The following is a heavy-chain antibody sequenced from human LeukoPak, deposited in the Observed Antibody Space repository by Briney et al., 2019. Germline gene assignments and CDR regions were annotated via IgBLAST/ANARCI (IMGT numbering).Heavy chain of an antibody. J-gene: IGHJ4*02. CDR2: VDPEDGET. Sequence: ASVKVSCKVSGYTFTDYYMHWVQQAPGKGLEWMGLVDPEDGETIYAEKFQGRVTITADTSTDTAHMELSSLRSEDTAGYYCAVFDSGSYRSSHWGQGTLVTVSS. CDR3: AVFDSGSYRSSH. D-gene: IGHD1-26*01. V-gene: IGHV1-69-2*01. CDR1: GYTFTDYY.